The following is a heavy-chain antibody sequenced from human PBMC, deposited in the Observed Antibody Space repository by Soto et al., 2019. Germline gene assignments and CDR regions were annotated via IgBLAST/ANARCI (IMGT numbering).Heavy chain of an antibody. D-gene: IGHD2-15*01. Sequence: HPGGSLRLSCAASGFTFSSYAMSWVRQAPGKGLEWVSAISGSGGSTYYADSVKGRFTISRDNSKNTLYLQMNSLRAEDTAVYYCAKDGDIVVVVAATRGFDYWGQGTLVTVSS. V-gene: IGHV3-23*01. CDR1: GFTFSSYA. J-gene: IGHJ4*02. CDR3: AKDGDIVVVVAATRGFDY. CDR2: ISGSGGST.